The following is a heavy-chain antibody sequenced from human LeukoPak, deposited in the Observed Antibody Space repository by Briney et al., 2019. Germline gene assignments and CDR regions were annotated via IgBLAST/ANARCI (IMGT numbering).Heavy chain of an antibody. V-gene: IGHV3-21*01. CDR3: ARLGGCSSTSCYG. CDR1: GFTFSSYS. J-gene: IGHJ4*02. CDR2: ISSSSYI. D-gene: IGHD2-2*01. Sequence: PGGSLRLSCAASGFTFSSYSMNWVRQAPGKGLEWVSSISSSSYIYYADSVKGRFTISRDNAKNSLYLQMNSLRAEDTAVYYCARLGGCSSTSCYGWGQGTLVTVSS.